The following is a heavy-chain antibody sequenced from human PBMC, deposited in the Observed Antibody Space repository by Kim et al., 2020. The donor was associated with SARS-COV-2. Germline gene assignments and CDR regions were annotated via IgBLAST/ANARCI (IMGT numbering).Heavy chain of an antibody. CDR3: VQGLPGPWFDP. CDR2: T. D-gene: IGHD6-19*01. J-gene: IGHJ5*02. Sequence: TSYNPSLKSRVTISVDTSKNQFSLKLSSVTAADTAVYYCVQGLPGPWFDPWGQGTLVTVSS. V-gene: IGHV4-39*01.